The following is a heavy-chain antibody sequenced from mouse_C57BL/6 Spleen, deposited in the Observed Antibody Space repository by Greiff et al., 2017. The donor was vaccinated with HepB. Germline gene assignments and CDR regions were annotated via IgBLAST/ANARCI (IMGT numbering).Heavy chain of an antibody. J-gene: IGHJ4*01. CDR2: ISNGGGST. CDR1: GFTFSDYY. D-gene: IGHD1-1*01. CDR3: ARVYYYGSSPMDY. V-gene: IGHV5-12*01. Sequence: EVMLVESGGGLVQPGGSLKLSCAASGFTFSDYYMYWVRQTPEKRLEWVAYISNGGGSTYYPDTVKGRFTISRDNAKNTLYLQMSRLKSEDTAMYYCARVYYYGSSPMDYWGQGTSVTVSS.